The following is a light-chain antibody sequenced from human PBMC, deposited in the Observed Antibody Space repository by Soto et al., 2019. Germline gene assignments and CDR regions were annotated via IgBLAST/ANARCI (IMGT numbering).Light chain of an antibody. CDR1: SSNIGNNY. J-gene: IGLJ2*01. CDR3: ATWDSSLRAVV. CDR2: DTN. V-gene: IGLV1-51*01. Sequence: QSVLTQPPSVSAAPAQKVTISCSGGSSNIGNNYVSWYQHVPGTAPKLLIYDTNKRPAGIPDRVSASKSGTSATLGITGLQTRDEADYYCATWDSSLRAVVFGGGTKLTVL.